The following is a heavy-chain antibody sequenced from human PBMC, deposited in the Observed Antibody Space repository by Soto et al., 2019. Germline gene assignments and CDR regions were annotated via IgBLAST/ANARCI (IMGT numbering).Heavy chain of an antibody. J-gene: IGHJ4*02. CDR3: AKLIVVVTAIRGPYFDY. CDR1: GFTFSSYA. CDR2: ISGSGGST. V-gene: IGHV3-23*01. D-gene: IGHD2-21*02. Sequence: EVQLLESGGGLVQPGGSLRLSCAASGFTFSSYAMSWVRQAPGKGLEWVSAISGSGGSTYYADSVKGRFTISRDNSKNTLYLQMNSLRAEDTAVYYCAKLIVVVTAIRGPYFDYWGQGTLVTVSS.